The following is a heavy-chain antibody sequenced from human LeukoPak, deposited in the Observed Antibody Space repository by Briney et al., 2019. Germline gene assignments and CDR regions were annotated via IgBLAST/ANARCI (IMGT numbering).Heavy chain of an antibody. D-gene: IGHD1-7*01. CDR1: GFTFSSYS. CDR2: ISSSSSYI. CDR3: ARAKLLRGYYYYYYMDV. Sequence: GGSLRLSCAASGFTFSSYSMNWVRQAPGKGQERVSSISSSSSYIYYADSVKGRFTISRDNAKNSLYLQMNSLRAEDTAVYYCARAKLLRGYYYYYYMDVWGKGTTVTVSS. J-gene: IGHJ6*03. V-gene: IGHV3-21*01.